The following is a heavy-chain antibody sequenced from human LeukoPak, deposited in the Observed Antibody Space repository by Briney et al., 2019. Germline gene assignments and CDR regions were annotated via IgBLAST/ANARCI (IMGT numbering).Heavy chain of an antibody. CDR2: IYTSGST. Sequence: SETLSLTCTVSGGSISSYYWSWIRQPAGKGLEWIGRIYTSGSTNYNPSLKSRVTMSLDTSKNQFSLKLSSVTAADTAVYYCARDSRYNWNGGFDYWGRGTLVSVSS. CDR1: GGSISSYY. D-gene: IGHD1-1*01. V-gene: IGHV4-4*07. CDR3: ARDSRYNWNGGFDY. J-gene: IGHJ4*01.